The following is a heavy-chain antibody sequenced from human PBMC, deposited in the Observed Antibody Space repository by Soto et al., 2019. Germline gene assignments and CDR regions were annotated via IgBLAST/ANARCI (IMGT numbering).Heavy chain of an antibody. Sequence: ASVKVSCKASGYTFTGYYMHWVRQAPGQGLEWMGWINPNSGGTNYAQKFQGWVTMTRDTSISTAYMELSRLRSDDTAVYYCARDGVYSSSLFGYYYYYMDVWGKGTTVTVSS. CDR3: ARDGVYSSSLFGYYYYYMDV. CDR1: GYTFTGYY. D-gene: IGHD6-6*01. J-gene: IGHJ6*03. CDR2: INPNSGGT. V-gene: IGHV1-2*04.